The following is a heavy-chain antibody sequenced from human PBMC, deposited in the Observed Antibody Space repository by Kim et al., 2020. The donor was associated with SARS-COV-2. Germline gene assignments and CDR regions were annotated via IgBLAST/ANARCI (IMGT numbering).Heavy chain of an antibody. V-gene: IGHV3-21*01. CDR2: ISSSSSYI. D-gene: IGHD6-13*01. J-gene: IGHJ6*03. CDR1: GFTFSSYS. Sequence: GGSLRLSCAASGFTFSSYSMNWVRQAPGKGLEWVSSISSSSSYIYYADSVKGRFTISRDNAKNSLYLQMNSLRAEDTAVYYCARALYSSSWYGVGYYYYMDVWGKGTTVTVSS. CDR3: ARALYSSSWYGVGYYYYMDV.